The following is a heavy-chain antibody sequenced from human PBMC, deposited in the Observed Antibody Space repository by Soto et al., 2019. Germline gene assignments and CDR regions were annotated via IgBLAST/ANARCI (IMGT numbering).Heavy chain of an antibody. CDR1: GDSLKSNGYS. CDR3: ARGDHDWGDDYGGYSYLHYFDF. J-gene: IGHJ4*02. Sequence: SETLSLTCTVSGDSLKSNGYSWTWIRQSPGKGLQWIGSVSYTGSTNYNPSLEGRVTMSIDTSKHRFSLRLSSVTAADTAVYYCARGDHDWGDDYGGYSYLHYFDFWGQGTPVTVSS. D-gene: IGHD3-22*01. V-gene: IGHV4-61*08. CDR2: VSYTGST.